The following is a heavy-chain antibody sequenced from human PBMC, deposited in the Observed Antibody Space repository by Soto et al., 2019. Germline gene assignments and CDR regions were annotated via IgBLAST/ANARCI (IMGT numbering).Heavy chain of an antibody. Sequence: GGSLRLSCAASGFTFSSYAMSWVRQAPGKGLEWVSAISSSSSTIYYADSVKGRFTISRDNAKNSLYLQMNSLRDEDTAVYYCARDRTVTTEILDYWGQGTLVTVSS. CDR2: ISSSSSTI. V-gene: IGHV3-48*02. CDR1: GFTFSSYA. CDR3: ARDRTVTTEILDY. D-gene: IGHD4-17*01. J-gene: IGHJ4*02.